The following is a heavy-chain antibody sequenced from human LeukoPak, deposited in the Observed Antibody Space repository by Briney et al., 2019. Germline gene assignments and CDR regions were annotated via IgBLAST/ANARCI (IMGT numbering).Heavy chain of an antibody. Sequence: GGSLRLSCAASGFTFSDYWMHWVRQAPGKGLVWVSHINADEDRAAYADSVKGRFTISRDNARNTLYLQMNSLRAEDTAVYYCAKREGWPNYFDYWGQGTLVTVSS. D-gene: IGHD6-19*01. J-gene: IGHJ4*02. V-gene: IGHV3-74*01. CDR1: GFTFSDYW. CDR2: INADEDRA. CDR3: AKREGWPNYFDY.